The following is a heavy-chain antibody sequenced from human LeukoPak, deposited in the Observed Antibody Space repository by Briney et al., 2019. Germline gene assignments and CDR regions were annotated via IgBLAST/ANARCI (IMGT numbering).Heavy chain of an antibody. CDR1: GYTFTSYG. D-gene: IGHD3-22*01. CDR3: ARVRPTTYSSGYYYVDY. V-gene: IGHV1-18*01. J-gene: IGHJ4*02. Sequence: ASVKVSCKASGYTFTSYGISWVRQAPGQWLEWMGWLSAYNGNTNYAQKLQGRVTMTTDTSTSTAYMELRSLRSDDTAVYYCARVRPTTYSSGYYYVDYWGQGTLVTVSS. CDR2: LSAYNGNT.